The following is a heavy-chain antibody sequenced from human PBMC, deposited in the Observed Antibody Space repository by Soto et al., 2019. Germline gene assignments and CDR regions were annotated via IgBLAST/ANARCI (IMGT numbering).Heavy chain of an antibody. J-gene: IGHJ6*02. CDR3: AREPLLWFGELTYYYGMDV. CDR1: GFTFSSYS. CDR2: ISSSSSYI. Sequence: GGSLRLSCAASGFTFSSYSMNWVRQAPGKGLEWVSSISSSSSYIYYADSVKGRFTISRDNAKNSLYLQMNSLRAEDTAVYYCAREPLLWFGELTYYYGMDVWGQGTTVTVSS. V-gene: IGHV3-21*01. D-gene: IGHD3-10*01.